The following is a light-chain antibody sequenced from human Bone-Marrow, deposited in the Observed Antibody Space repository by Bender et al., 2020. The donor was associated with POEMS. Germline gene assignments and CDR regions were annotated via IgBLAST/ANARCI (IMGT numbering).Light chain of an antibody. CDR2: EVN. J-gene: IGLJ2*01. CDR3: SAYTRTGAP. Sequence: QSALTQPPSASGSPGQSVTISCTGTSNDIGSYDYVSWYQQYPGKAPKLILYEVNKRPFGVSDRFSGSKSGDTASLTISGLQAEDEADYYCSAYTRTGAPLGGGTRLTVL. V-gene: IGLV2-8*01. CDR1: SNDIGSYDY.